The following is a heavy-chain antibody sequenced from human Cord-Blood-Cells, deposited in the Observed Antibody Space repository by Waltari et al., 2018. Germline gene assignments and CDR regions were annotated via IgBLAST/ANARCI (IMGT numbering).Heavy chain of an antibody. D-gene: IGHD1-26*01. CDR3: ARHRYSGSSNFDY. CDR2: IYYSGST. CDR1: GGSISSSSYY. J-gene: IGHJ4*02. V-gene: IGHV4-39*07. Sequence: QLQLQESGPGLVTPSATLSLTCTVSGGSISSSSYYWGWLRQPPGTGLEWIGSIYYSGSTYYNPSLKSRVTISVDTSKNQFSLKLSSVTAADTAVYYCARHRYSGSSNFDYWGQGTLVTVSS.